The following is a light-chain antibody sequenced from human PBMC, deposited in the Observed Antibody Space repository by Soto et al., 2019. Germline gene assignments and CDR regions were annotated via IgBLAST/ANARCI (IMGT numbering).Light chain of an antibody. CDR3: QQYNNWPWT. J-gene: IGKJ1*01. V-gene: IGKV3-15*01. Sequence: IVVPDSPDTLYVTTGERATLSCRASQSVSSKLAWYQQKPGQAPRLLIYGASTRATGIPARFSGSGSGTEFTLTISSLQSVDFAVYSCQQYNNWPWTFGQGTKVDI. CDR2: GAS. CDR1: QSVSSK.